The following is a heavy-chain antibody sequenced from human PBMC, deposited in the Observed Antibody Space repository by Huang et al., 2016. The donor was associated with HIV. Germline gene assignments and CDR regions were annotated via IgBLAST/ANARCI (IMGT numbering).Heavy chain of an antibody. D-gene: IGHD2-15*01. Sequence: QVQLVQSGAEVKKPGASVKVSCKASGYNFTSYDINWVRQATGQGLEWMGWMNPSSGRRGYAKKFQGRVTMTRNTSMSTAYMELSGLRSEDTAVYYCARGHCRGATCYLYFDYWGQGTLVTVS. V-gene: IGHV1-8*01. CDR1: GYNFTSYD. CDR3: ARGHCRGATCYLYFDY. J-gene: IGHJ4*02. CDR2: MNPSSGRR.